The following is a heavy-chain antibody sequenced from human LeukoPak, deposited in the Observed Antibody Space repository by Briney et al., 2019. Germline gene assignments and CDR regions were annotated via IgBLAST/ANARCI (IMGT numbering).Heavy chain of an antibody. CDR2: IRYDGSNK. V-gene: IGHV3-30*02. J-gene: IGHJ4*02. D-gene: IGHD3-10*01. Sequence: PGGSLRLSCAASGFTFSSYGMHWVRQAPGKGLEWVAFIRYDGSNKYYADSVKGRFTISRDNSKNTLYLQMNSLRAEDTAVYYCARGWGITMVRGVLDYWGRGTLVTVSS. CDR1: GFTFSSYG. CDR3: ARGWGITMVRGVLDY.